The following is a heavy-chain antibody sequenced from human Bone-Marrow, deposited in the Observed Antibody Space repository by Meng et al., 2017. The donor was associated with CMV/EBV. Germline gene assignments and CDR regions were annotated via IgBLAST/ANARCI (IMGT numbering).Heavy chain of an antibody. CDR1: GGSVSAESYY. CDR2: IYYTGRT. V-gene: IGHV4-61*01. D-gene: IGHD6-19*01. CDR3: ARGRSVAQT. J-gene: IGHJ5*02. Sequence: SETLSLTCTVSGGSVSAESYYWSWIRQPPGKGLEWIGYIYYTGRTTYNSSLESRVTISVDASKHQFSLRLTSVTAADTAVYYCARGRSVAQTWGQGTLVTVSS.